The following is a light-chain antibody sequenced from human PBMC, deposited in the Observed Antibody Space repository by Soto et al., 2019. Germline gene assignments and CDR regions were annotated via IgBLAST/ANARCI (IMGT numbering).Light chain of an antibody. CDR1: SSNIANNY. CDR3: ETWDSSLSAGV. V-gene: IGLV1-51*02. Sequence: QSVLTQPPSVSAAPGQKVTISCSGSSSNIANNYVSWYQQLPGTAPKLLIYENDKRPSGIPDRFSGSKSGTSATLGITGLQTGDEADYYCETWDSSLSAGVFGGGTKLTVL. J-gene: IGLJ3*02. CDR2: END.